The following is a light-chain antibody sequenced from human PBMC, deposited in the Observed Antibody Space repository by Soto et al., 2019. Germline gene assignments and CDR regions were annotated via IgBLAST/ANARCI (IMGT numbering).Light chain of an antibody. CDR3: ASWDDSRKGVL. CDR2: SND. J-gene: IGLJ2*01. V-gene: IGLV1-44*01. Sequence: QSVLTQPPSASGTPGQRVTISCSGSSSNIGSNTVTWYQHLPGTAPKLLIYSNDQRPSGVPDRFSGSKSGTSASLAISGLQSEDEADYYCASWDDSRKGVLFGGGTKLTVL. CDR1: SSNIGSNT.